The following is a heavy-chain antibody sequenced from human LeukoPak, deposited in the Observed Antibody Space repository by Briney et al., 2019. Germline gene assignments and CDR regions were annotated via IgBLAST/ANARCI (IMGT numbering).Heavy chain of an antibody. Sequence: GGSLRLSCAASGFTFSSYSMNWVRQAPGKGLEWVSYISSSSSTIYYADSVKGRFTISRDNSKSTLHLQMNSLRAEDSAVFYCAKDQKRDSGYYAMDVWGQGTTVTVSS. CDR2: ISSSSSTI. CDR1: GFTFSSYS. V-gene: IGHV3-48*01. J-gene: IGHJ6*02. CDR3: AKDQKRDSGYYAMDV. D-gene: IGHD2-21*01.